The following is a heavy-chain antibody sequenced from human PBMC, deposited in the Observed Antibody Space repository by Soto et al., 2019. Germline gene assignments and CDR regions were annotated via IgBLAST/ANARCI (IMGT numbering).Heavy chain of an antibody. V-gene: IGHV1-3*01. D-gene: IGHD3-10*01. CDR1: GYTFTSYA. CDR3: ARDRPLLWFGDLHSWFDP. CDR2: INAGNGNT. Sequence: ASVKVSCKASGYTFTSYAMDWVRQAPGQRLEWMGWINAGNGNTKYSQKFQGRVTITRDTSASTAYMELSSLRSEDTAVYYCARDRPLLWFGDLHSWFDPWGQGTLVTV. J-gene: IGHJ5*02.